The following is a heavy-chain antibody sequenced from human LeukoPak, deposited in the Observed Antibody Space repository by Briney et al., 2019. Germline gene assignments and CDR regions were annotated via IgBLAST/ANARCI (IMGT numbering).Heavy chain of an antibody. D-gene: IGHD3-3*01. CDR3: ARDRYDFWSGYYYYYYYYGMDV. J-gene: IGHJ6*02. CDR2: ISSSSSYI. CDR1: GFIFSSYS. Sequence: KPGGSLRLSCAASGFIFSSYSMNWVRQAPGKGLEWVSSISSSSSYIYYADSVKGRFTISRDNAKNSLYLQMNSLRAEDTAVYYCARDRYDFWSGYYYYYYYYGMDVWGQGTTVTVSS. V-gene: IGHV3-21*01.